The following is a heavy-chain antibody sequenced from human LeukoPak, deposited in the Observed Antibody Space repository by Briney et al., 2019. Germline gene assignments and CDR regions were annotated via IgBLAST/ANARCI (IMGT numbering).Heavy chain of an antibody. CDR1: GGSFSGYY. J-gene: IGHJ4*02. Sequence: PSETLSLTCAVYGGSFSGYYWSWIRQPPGKGLEWIGEINHSGSTNYNPSLKSRVTISVDTSKNQFSLKLSSVTAADMAVYYCARVNTAMVYGSDYWGQGTLVTVSS. CDR3: ARVNTAMVYGSDY. D-gene: IGHD5-18*01. CDR2: INHSGST. V-gene: IGHV4-34*01.